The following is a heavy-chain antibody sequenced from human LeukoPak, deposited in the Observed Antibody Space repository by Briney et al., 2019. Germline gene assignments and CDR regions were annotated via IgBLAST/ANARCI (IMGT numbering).Heavy chain of an antibody. V-gene: IGHV4-39*07. CDR2: IYYSGST. CDR1: GGSISSSSYY. Sequence: PSETLSLTCTVSGGSISSSSYYWGWIRQPPGKGLEWIGSIYYSGSTYYNPSLKSRVTISVDTSKNRFSLKLSSMTAADTAVYYCARDLDTAFDYWGQGTLVTVSS. J-gene: IGHJ4*02. D-gene: IGHD5-18*01. CDR3: ARDLDTAFDY.